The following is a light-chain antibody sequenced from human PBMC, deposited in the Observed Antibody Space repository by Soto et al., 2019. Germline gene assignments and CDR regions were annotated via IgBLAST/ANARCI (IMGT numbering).Light chain of an antibody. CDR1: NSDIGRYKF. Sequence: QSVLTQPASVSGSPGQSITISCTGTNSDIGRYKFVSWFQQHPGKAPKLMIFEGTNRPSGVSNRFSGSKSGNTASLTISGLQAEDEAIYFCSSSTNTNPLVSFGGGTKLTVL. CDR3: SSSTNTNPLVS. J-gene: IGLJ2*01. V-gene: IGLV2-14*01. CDR2: EGT.